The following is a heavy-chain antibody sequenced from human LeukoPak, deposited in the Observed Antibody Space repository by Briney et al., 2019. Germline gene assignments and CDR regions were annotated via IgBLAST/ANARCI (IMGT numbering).Heavy chain of an antibody. CDR1: GGSVSTCKW. CDR3: SRFEYRGYNGALHYYYVMDV. CDR2: IYHSGTT. D-gene: IGHD2-8*01. Sequence: PSGTLSLTCAVSGGSVSTCKWGCWVRQPPQKGLEWIGEIYHSGTTHYNPSLKSRVTISVDKSKNQFSLKVSTVTTADTAVYYCSRFEYRGYNGALHYYYVMDVWGQGTTVTVSS. V-gene: IGHV4-4*02. J-gene: IGHJ6*02.